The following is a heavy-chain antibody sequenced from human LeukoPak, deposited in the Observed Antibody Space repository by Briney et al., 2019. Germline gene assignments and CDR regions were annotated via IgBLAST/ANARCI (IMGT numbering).Heavy chain of an antibody. CDR1: GGSFSGYY. CDR2: INHSGST. CDR3: ARDLHGDGNELDPWGRWFDP. D-gene: IGHD1-1*01. V-gene: IGHV4-34*01. Sequence: PSETLSLTCAVHGGSFSGYYWSWIGQPPGKGLEWIGEINHSGSTNYNPSLKSRVTISVDTSKNQFSLKLSSVTAADTAVYYCARDLHGDGNELDPWGRWFDPWGQGTLVTVSS. J-gene: IGHJ5*02.